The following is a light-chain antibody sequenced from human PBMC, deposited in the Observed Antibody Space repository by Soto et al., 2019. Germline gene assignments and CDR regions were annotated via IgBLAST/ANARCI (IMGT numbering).Light chain of an antibody. CDR2: AAS. V-gene: IGKV1-39*01. CDR1: QSINKF. Sequence: DFQMTQSPSSLSASVGDRVTITCRASQSINKFLNWYQQKPGKAPNLLIYAASSLQSGVPSRFSGSGSGTDFTLTISSLQLEDFATYYCQQSYSTPPLAFGGGTKVEIK. J-gene: IGKJ4*01. CDR3: QQSYSTPPLA.